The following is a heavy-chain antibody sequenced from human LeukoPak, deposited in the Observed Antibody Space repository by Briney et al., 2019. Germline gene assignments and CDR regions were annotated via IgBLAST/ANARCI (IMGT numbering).Heavy chain of an antibody. CDR3: ASCPRYCSSTDYYYGMDV. J-gene: IGHJ6*02. CDR1: GFTFSSYW. Sequence: GGSLRLSCAASGFTFSSYWMHRVRQAPGKGLVWVSRINSDGSSTSYADSVKGRFTISRDNAKNTLYLQMNSLRAEDTAVYYCASCPRYCSSTDYYYGMDVWGQGTTVTVSS. CDR2: INSDGSST. D-gene: IGHD2-2*01. V-gene: IGHV3-74*01.